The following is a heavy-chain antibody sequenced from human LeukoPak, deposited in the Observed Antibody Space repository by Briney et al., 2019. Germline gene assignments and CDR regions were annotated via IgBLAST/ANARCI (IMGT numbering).Heavy chain of an antibody. J-gene: IGHJ4*02. CDR1: GFTFSNYA. Sequence: PGGSLRLSCAASGFTFSNYAMHWVRQAPGKGLEWVAIISYDGNDKYYTDSVKGRFTISRDKSKNTLYLQMNSLRAEDTAVYYCAKEYSRSSFFDNWGQGILVTVAS. V-gene: IGHV3-30-3*02. D-gene: IGHD6-6*01. CDR2: ISYDGNDK. CDR3: AKEYSRSSFFDN.